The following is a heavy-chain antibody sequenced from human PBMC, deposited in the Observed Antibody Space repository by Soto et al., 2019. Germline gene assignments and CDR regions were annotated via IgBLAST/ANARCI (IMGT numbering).Heavy chain of an antibody. CDR3: ARDVGEICSRSSCYRGWFDP. CDR2: INAGNGHT. V-gene: IGHV1-3*01. J-gene: IGHJ5*02. Sequence: ASVKVSCKASGYTFTNYAIHWVRQAPGQRLEWMGWINAGNGHTKYSQKFQGRVTITRDTSASTGYMELSSLRSEDTAVYYCARDVGEICSRSSCYRGWFDPWGQGTLVTVSS. D-gene: IGHD2-2*01. CDR1: GYTFTNYA.